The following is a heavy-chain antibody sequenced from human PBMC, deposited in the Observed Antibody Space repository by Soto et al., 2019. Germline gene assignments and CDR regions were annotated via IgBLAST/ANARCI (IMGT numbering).Heavy chain of an antibody. CDR2: IWYDGSNK. Sequence: PGGSLRLSCAASGFTFSSYGMHWVRQAPGKGLEWVAVIWYDGSNKYYADSVKGRFTISRENSKNTLYLQMNSLRPEDTAVYYCARDTFSSSSLVDGLDVWGQGTTVTVSS. D-gene: IGHD6-6*01. CDR1: GFTFSSYG. J-gene: IGHJ6*02. V-gene: IGHV3-33*01. CDR3: ARDTFSSSSLVDGLDV.